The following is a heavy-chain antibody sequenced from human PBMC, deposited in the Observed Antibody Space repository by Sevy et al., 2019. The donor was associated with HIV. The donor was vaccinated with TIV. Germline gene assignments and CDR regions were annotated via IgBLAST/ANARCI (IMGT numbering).Heavy chain of an antibody. CDR2: INQDGSDN. CDR3: ASPGTKGFDP. D-gene: IGHD2-8*01. CDR1: GFTFSSYW. J-gene: IGHJ5*02. Sequence: GGSLRLSCAASGFTFSSYWMSWVRQAPGKGLEWVASINQDGSDNYYVDSVKGRVNISIDNAKNSLYLQMNSLRVEDTAVYYCASPGTKGFDPWGQGTLVTVSS. V-gene: IGHV3-7*03.